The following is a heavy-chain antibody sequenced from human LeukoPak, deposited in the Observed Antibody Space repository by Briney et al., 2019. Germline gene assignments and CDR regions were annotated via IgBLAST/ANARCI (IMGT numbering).Heavy chain of an antibody. CDR2: MSSHSGTA. D-gene: IGHD2-2*01. CDR1: GGSISSSNW. Sequence: PSGTLSLTCAVSGGSISSSNWWTWVRQPPGKGLEWIGEMSSHSGTANYSPSLIRRVTISIDKSKNQFSLRLSSVTAADTAMYYCARHVSSSISGSINWFDPWGQGTLVTVSS. V-gene: IGHV4-4*02. CDR3: ARHVSSSISGSINWFDP. J-gene: IGHJ5*02.